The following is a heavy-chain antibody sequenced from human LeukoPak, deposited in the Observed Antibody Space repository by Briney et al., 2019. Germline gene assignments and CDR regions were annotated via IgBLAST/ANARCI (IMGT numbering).Heavy chain of an antibody. D-gene: IGHD3-9*01. CDR3: ARFRDILTGYYRFGIGNVDY. J-gene: IGHJ4*02. CDR2: INHSGST. V-gene: IGHV4-34*01. Sequence: SETLSLTCAVYGGSFSGYYWSWIRQPPGKGLEWIGEINHSGSTNYNPSLKSRVTISVDTSKNQFSLKLSSVTAADTAVYYCARFRDILTGYYRFGIGNVDYWGQGTLVTVSS. CDR1: GGSFSGYY.